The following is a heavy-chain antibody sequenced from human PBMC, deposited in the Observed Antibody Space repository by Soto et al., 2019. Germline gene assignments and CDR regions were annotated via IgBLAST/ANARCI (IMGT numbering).Heavy chain of an antibody. D-gene: IGHD6-6*01. CDR2: IWYDGSNK. CDR1: GFTFSSYG. Sequence: QVQLVESGGGVVQPGRSLRLSCAASGFTFSSYGMHWVRQAPGKGLEWVAVIWYDGSNKYYADSVKGRFTISRDNSKNTLYLQMNSLRAEDTAVYYCARAQIQSRIAAPTDYFDYWGQGTLVTVSS. J-gene: IGHJ4*02. CDR3: ARAQIQSRIAAPTDYFDY. V-gene: IGHV3-33*01.